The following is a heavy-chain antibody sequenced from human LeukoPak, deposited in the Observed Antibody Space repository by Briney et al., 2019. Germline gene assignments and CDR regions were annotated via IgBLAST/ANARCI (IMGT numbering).Heavy chain of an antibody. CDR3: ARRIYSSGYYWELYYYYGMDV. V-gene: IGHV7-4-1*02. D-gene: IGHD3-22*01. Sequence: ASVKVSCKASEHTFTSYAMNWVRQAPGQGLEWMGWINTNTGNPTYAQGFTGRFVFSLDTSVSTAYLQISSLKAEDTAVYYCARRIYSSGYYWELYYYYGMDVWGQGTTVTVSS. CDR2: INTNTGNP. J-gene: IGHJ6*02. CDR1: EHTFTSYA.